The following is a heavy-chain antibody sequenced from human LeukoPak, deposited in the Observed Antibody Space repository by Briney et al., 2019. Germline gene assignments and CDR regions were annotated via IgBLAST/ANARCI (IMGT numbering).Heavy chain of an antibody. Sequence: SETLSLTWAVSGYSISSGYYWGWIRQPQGKGLEWIGTIYHSGSTYYNPSLKSRVTISVDTSKNQFSLKLTSVTAADTAVYYCARVRGYCSSTICYRYYFDYWGQGTLVTVSS. V-gene: IGHV4-38-2*01. D-gene: IGHD2-2*01. CDR1: GYSISSGYY. CDR3: ARVRGYCSSTICYRYYFDY. CDR2: IYHSGST. J-gene: IGHJ4*02.